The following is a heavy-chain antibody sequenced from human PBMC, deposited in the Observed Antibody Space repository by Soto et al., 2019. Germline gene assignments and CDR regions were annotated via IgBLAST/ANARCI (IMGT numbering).Heavy chain of an antibody. Sequence: SETLSLTCTVSGGSISSYYWSWIRQPAGKGLEWIGRIYTRGSTNYNPSLKSRVTMSVDTSKNQFSLKLSSVTAADTAVYYCARVCREGLQYPGYYYYGMDVWGQGTTVTVSS. CDR1: GGSISSYY. J-gene: IGHJ6*02. D-gene: IGHD5-12*01. V-gene: IGHV4-4*07. CDR2: IYTRGST. CDR3: ARVCREGLQYPGYYYYGMDV.